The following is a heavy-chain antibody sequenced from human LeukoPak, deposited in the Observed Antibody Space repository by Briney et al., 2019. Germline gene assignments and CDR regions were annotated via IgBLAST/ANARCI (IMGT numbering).Heavy chain of an antibody. Sequence: SVKVSCKASGFTFTSSAVQWVRQARGQRLEWIGWIVVGSGNTNYAQKFQGRVAMTSDTSISTAYMELSRLRSDDTAVYYCARVNGGNNYHFDYWGQGTLVTVSS. D-gene: IGHD2-8*01. J-gene: IGHJ4*02. CDR2: IVVGSGNT. CDR1: GFTFTSSA. CDR3: ARVNGGNNYHFDY. V-gene: IGHV1-58*01.